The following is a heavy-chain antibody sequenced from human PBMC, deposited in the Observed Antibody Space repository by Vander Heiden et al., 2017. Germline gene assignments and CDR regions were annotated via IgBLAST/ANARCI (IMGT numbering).Heavy chain of an antibody. Sequence: EVQLVESGGGLVQPGGSLRLSCAASGFTFSSYWMSWGRQAPGKGLEWVANIKQDGSEKYYVDSVKGRFTISRDNAKNSLYLQMNSLRAEDTAVYYCARVGGYCSSTSCYTRSFDYWGQGTLVTVSS. D-gene: IGHD2-2*02. CDR3: ARVGGYCSSTSCYTRSFDY. CDR2: IKQDGSEK. J-gene: IGHJ4*02. CDR1: GFTFSSYW. V-gene: IGHV3-7*03.